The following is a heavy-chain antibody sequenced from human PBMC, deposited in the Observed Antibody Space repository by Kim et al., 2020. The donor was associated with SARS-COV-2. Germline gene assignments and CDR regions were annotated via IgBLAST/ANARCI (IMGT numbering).Heavy chain of an antibody. CDR3: ARDLDY. CDR1: GGSVSSGSYY. CDR2: IYYSGST. J-gene: IGHJ4*02. Sequence: SETLSLTCTVSGGSVSSGSYYWSWIRQPPGKGLEWIGYIYYSGSTNYNPSLKSRVTISVDTSKNQFSLKLSSVTAADTAVYYCARDLDYWGQGTLVTVSS. V-gene: IGHV4-61*01.